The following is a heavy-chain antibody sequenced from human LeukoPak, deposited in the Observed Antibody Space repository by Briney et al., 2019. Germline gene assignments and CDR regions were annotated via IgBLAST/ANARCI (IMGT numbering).Heavy chain of an antibody. CDR2: IRYDGADE. Sequence: GGSLRLSXAASGFTFRNYGMHWVRQAPGKGLEWVTFIRYDGADEYYADSVKGRFTISRDDSKNTVFLQMSTLRVEDTAVYYCARGYTYFAYWGQGTLVTVSS. D-gene: IGHD3-16*02. J-gene: IGHJ4*02. CDR3: ARGYTYFAY. CDR1: GFTFRNYG. V-gene: IGHV3-30*02.